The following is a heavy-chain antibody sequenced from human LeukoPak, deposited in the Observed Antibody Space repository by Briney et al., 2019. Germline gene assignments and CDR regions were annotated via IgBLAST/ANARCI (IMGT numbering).Heavy chain of an antibody. CDR1: GGSISSGGYY. D-gene: IGHD7-27*01. Sequence: SETLSLTCTVSGGSISSGGYYWSWIRQPPGKGLEWIGYIYHSGSTYYNPSLKSRVTISVDRSKNQFSLKLSSVTAADTAVYYCARQNWAHDAFDIWGQGTMVTVSS. V-gene: IGHV4-30-2*01. CDR2: IYHSGST. J-gene: IGHJ3*02. CDR3: ARQNWAHDAFDI.